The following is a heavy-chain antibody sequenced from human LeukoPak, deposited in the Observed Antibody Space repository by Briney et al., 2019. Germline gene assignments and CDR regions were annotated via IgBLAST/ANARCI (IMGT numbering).Heavy chain of an antibody. V-gene: IGHV3-30-3*01. D-gene: IGHD1-26*01. CDR2: ISYDGSNK. J-gene: IGHJ1*01. CDR3: ARGHSGSYLFF. Sequence: PGRSLRLSCAASGFTFSRYAMHWVRQAPGKGLEWVAFISYDGSNKYYADSVKGRFTISRDNSKNTLYLQMNSLRAEDTAVYYCARGHSGSYLFFGGQGTLVTVSS. CDR1: GFTFSRYA.